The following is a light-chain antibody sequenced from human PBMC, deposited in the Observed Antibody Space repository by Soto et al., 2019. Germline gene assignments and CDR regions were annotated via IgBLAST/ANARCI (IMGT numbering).Light chain of an antibody. CDR2: EVT. Sequence: QSVLTQPPSASGSPGQSVTISCTGTSSDIGGYNYVSWYQQHPGKAPKLMIYEVTERPSRVPDRFSGSKSGNTASLTISGLQAEDEADYYCSSYTSRSTLVFGSGNKVTV. V-gene: IGLV2-8*01. CDR1: SSDIGGYNY. CDR3: SSYTSRSTLV. J-gene: IGLJ1*01.